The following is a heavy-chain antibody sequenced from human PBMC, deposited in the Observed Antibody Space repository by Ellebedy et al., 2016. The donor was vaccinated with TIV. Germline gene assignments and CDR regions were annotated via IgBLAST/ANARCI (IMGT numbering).Heavy chain of an antibody. CDR2: INPDNSDT. J-gene: IGHJ5*02. V-gene: IGHV5-51*01. CDR1: GYRFTTYW. Sequence: GESLKISXQGSGYRFTTYWIGWVRQMPGKGLEWVGLINPDNSDTRYSPSFQGQITISADKSINTAYLQWSNLKTSDTAMYYCATLKVYSAPFDPWGQGTLVTVSS. D-gene: IGHD2-21*01. CDR3: ATLKVYSAPFDP.